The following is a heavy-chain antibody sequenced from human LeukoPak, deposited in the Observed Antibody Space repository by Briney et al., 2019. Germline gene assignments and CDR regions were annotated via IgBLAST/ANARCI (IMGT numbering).Heavy chain of an antibody. CDR3: AKGNPQVVPAAILEDY. V-gene: IGHV3-30*02. J-gene: IGHJ4*02. Sequence: GGSLRLSCAASRFTFSSYGMHWVRQAPGKGLEWVAFIRYDGSNKYYADSVKGRFTISRDNSKNTLYLQMNSLRAEDTAVYYCAKGNPQVVPAAILEDYWGQGTLVTVSS. CDR1: RFTFSSYG. CDR2: IRYDGSNK. D-gene: IGHD2-2*02.